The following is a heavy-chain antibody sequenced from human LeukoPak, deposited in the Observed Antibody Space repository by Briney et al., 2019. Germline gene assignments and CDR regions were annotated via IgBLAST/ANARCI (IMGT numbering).Heavy chain of an antibody. CDR3: ARDRGYYDSSGYYSLDY. D-gene: IGHD3-22*01. V-gene: IGHV3-74*01. CDR1: GFTFSSYW. CDR2: INSDGSST. J-gene: IGHJ4*02. Sequence: GGSLRLSCAASGFTFSSYWMHWVRQAPGKGLVWVSRINSDGSSTSYADSVKGRFTISRDNAKNTLYLQMNSLRAEDTAVYYCARDRGYYDSSGYYSLDYWGQGTLVTVSS.